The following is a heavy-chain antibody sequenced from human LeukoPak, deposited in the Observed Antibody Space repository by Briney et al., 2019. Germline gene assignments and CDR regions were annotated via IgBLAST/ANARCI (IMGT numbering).Heavy chain of an antibody. D-gene: IGHD3-22*01. CDR3: ASSVIGYYDSSGYAFDP. J-gene: IGHJ5*02. CDR1: DGSISSGGYY. CDR2: IYYSGST. Sequence: SETLSLTCTVSDGSISSGGYYWSWIRQHPGKGLEWIGYIYYSGSTYYNPSLKSRVTISVDTSKNQFSLKLSSVTAADTAVYYCASSVIGYYDSSGYAFDPWGQGTLVTVSS. V-gene: IGHV4-31*03.